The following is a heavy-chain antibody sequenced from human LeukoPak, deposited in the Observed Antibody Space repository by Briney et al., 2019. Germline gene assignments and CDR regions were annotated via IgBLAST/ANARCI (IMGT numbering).Heavy chain of an antibody. CDR2: ISFYNGNT. CDR3: ARGVSARWVDY. D-gene: IGHD4/OR15-4a*01. Sequence: ASVKISCKASGYSVTTYGIAWVRQTSGRGLEWMGWISFYNGNTKYAQKYQGRVTMTTDTSTSTAYMELRSLRSDDTAAYYCARGVSARWVDYWGQGTLVTVSS. CDR1: GYSVTTYG. J-gene: IGHJ4*02. V-gene: IGHV1-18*01.